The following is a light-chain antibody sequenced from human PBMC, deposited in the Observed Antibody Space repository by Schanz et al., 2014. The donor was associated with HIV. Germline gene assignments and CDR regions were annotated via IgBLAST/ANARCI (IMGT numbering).Light chain of an antibody. CDR3: ISYTSDTVL. CDR1: SSDIG. V-gene: IGLV2-14*01. J-gene: IGLJ2*01. CDR2: EVT. Sequence: QSALTQPASVSGSPGQSITISCTGASSDIGVSWYQQHPGRAPQLLIYEVTKRPSLVPDRFSGSKLGNTASLTVSGLQPEDEADYYCISYTSDTVLFGGGTKLTVL.